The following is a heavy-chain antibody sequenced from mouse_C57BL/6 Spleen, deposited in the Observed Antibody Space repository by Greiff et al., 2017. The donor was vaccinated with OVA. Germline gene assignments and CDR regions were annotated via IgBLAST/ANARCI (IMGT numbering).Heavy chain of an antibody. J-gene: IGHJ3*01. V-gene: IGHV1-64*01. CDR3: INGNSWFAY. CDR1: GYTFTSYW. D-gene: IGHD2-1*01. Sequence: QVQLKQPGAELVKPGASVKLSCKASGYTFTSYWMHWVKQRPGQGLEWIGMIHPNSGSTNYNEKFKSKATLTVDKSSSTAYMQLSSLTSEDSAVYYCINGNSWFAYWGQGTLVTVSA. CDR2: IHPNSGST.